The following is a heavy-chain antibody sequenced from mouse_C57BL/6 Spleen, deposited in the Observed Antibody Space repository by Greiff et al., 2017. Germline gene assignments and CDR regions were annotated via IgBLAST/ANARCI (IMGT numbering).Heavy chain of an antibody. J-gene: IGHJ2*01. Sequence: QVQLQQPGAELVMPGASVKLSCKASGYTFTSYWMHWVKQRPGQGLEWIGEIDPSDSYTNYNQKFKGKSTLTVDKSSSTAYMQLSSLTSEDSAVYYCARSTMVTTGGYYFDYWGQGTTLTVSS. CDR2: IDPSDSYT. V-gene: IGHV1-69*01. CDR3: ARSTMVTTGGYYFDY. CDR1: GYTFTSYW. D-gene: IGHD2-2*01.